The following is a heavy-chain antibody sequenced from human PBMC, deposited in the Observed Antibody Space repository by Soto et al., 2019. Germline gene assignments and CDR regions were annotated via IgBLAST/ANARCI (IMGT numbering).Heavy chain of an antibody. CDR2: ISIGGSYS. V-gene: IGHV3-30-3*01. CDR1: GFTFNTYV. Sequence: GGSLRLSCAASGFTFNTYVLHWVRQAPGKGPEWVAAISIGGSYSFYADSVKGRFTVSRDDSKKTLYLQLNSLRPEDTAVYYCARGDYETSGFFSLSFDLWGQGTLVTVSA. J-gene: IGHJ4*02. D-gene: IGHD3-22*01. CDR3: ARGDYETSGFFSLSFDL.